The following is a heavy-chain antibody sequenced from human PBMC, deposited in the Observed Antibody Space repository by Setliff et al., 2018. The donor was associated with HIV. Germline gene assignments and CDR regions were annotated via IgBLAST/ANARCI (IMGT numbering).Heavy chain of an antibody. J-gene: IGHJ4*02. CDR3: ARGSKYYFDY. CDR1: GFTFSSYW. CDR2: ISSSSSTI. V-gene: IGHV3-48*01. Sequence: SCAASGFTFSSYWMSWVRQAPGKGLEWVSYISSSSSTIYYADSVKGRFTISRDNAKNSLYLQMNSLRAEDTAVYYCARGSKYYFDYWGQGTLVTVSS.